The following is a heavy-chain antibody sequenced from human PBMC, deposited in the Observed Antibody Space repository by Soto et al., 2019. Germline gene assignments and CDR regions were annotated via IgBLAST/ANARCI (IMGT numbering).Heavy chain of an antibody. Sequence: ASVKVSCKASGYTFTASYLHWVRQAPGPGLEWMGWINPNSGGTNYAQKFQGRVTMTRDTTISTAYMELSRLRSDDTAVYYCARSRVVIIHFDYWGQGTLVTVSS. CDR2: INPNSGGT. V-gene: IGHV1-2*02. D-gene: IGHD3-3*01. CDR1: GYTFTASY. CDR3: ARSRVVIIHFDY. J-gene: IGHJ4*02.